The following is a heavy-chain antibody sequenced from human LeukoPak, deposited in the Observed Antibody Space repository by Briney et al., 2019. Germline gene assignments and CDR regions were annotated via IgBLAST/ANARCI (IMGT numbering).Heavy chain of an antibody. D-gene: IGHD6-13*01. CDR1: GFTFSSYA. Sequence: GGSLRLSCAASGFTFSSYAMSWVRQAPGKGLEWVSAISGSGDSTYYADSVKGRFTISRDNSKNTLYLQMNSLRAEDTAVYYCARQTQQLTWFDPWGQGTLVTVSS. CDR3: ARQTQQLTWFDP. V-gene: IGHV3-23*01. CDR2: ISGSGDST. J-gene: IGHJ5*02.